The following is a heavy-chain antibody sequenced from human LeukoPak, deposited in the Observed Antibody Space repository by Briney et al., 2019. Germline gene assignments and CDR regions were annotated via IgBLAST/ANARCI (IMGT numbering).Heavy chain of an antibody. CDR2: IYYSGST. J-gene: IGHJ3*02. CDR1: GGSISSGGYY. D-gene: IGHD2-15*01. V-gene: IGHV4-31*03. Sequence: PSETLSLTCTVSGGSISSGGYYWSWIRQHPGKGLESVGYIYYSGSTYYNPSLKSRVTISVDTSKNQFSLKLSSVTAADTAVYYCARAHRGIVVVVAALGAFDIWGQGTMVTVSS. CDR3: ARAHRGIVVVVAALGAFDI.